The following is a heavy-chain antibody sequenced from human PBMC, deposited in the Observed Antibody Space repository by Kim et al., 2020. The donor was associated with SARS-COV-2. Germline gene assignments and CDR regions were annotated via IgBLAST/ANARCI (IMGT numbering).Heavy chain of an antibody. CDR3: ARLGNPYYYYGMDV. D-gene: IGHD3-16*01. Sequence: ADSVKGRFTISRYNSKTTLYLQLNSLRAEDTAVYYCARLGNPYYYYGMDVWGQGTTVTVSS. V-gene: IGHV3-53*01. J-gene: IGHJ6*02.